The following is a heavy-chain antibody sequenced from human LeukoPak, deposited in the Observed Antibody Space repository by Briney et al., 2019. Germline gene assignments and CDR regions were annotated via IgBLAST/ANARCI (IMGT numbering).Heavy chain of an antibody. CDR3: AIYDILTGYFDY. CDR1: GGSFSGYY. J-gene: IGHJ4*02. V-gene: IGHV4-34*01. CDR2: INHSGST. D-gene: IGHD3-9*01. Sequence: SETLSLTCAVYGGSFSGYYWSWIRQPPGKGLEWIGEINHSGSTNYNPSLKSRVTISVDTSKNQFPLKLSSVTAADTAVYYCAIYDILTGYFDYWGQGTLVTVSP.